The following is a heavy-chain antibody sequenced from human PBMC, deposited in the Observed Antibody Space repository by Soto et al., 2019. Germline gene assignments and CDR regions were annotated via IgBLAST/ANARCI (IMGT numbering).Heavy chain of an antibody. V-gene: IGHV1-3*01. Sequence: QVQLVQSGAEVKKPGASVKVSCKASGYTFTSYAMHWVRQAPGQRLEWMGWINAGNGNTKYSQKFQGRGTITRDTSASTADMELSSLRSEDTAVYYCARDRGIVVVTFDAFDIWGQGTMVTVSS. CDR1: GYTFTSYA. CDR3: ARDRGIVVVTFDAFDI. J-gene: IGHJ3*02. D-gene: IGHD3-22*01. CDR2: INAGNGNT.